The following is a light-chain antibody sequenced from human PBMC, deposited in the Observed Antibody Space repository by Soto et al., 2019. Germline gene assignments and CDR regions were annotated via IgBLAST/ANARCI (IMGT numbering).Light chain of an antibody. V-gene: IGKV4-1*01. CDR2: WAS. CDR1: PSVLYSSNNKNY. J-gene: IGKJ4*01. CDR3: QQYYSTLLT. Sequence: DILMTQSPASLAVSLGESATINCKSSPSVLYSSNNKNYLAWYQHKPGQPPKLLIYWASTRESGVPDRFSGSGSGTDFTLTISSLQAEDVAVYYCQQYYSTLLTFGGGTKVDIK.